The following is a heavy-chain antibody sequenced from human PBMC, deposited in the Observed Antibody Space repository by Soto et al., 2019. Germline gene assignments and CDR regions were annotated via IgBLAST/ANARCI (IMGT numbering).Heavy chain of an antibody. CDR3: AREITMVRGVILFNGMDV. CDR2: INAGNGNT. V-gene: IGHV1-3*01. Sequence: QVQLVQSGAEVKEPGASVRVSCKASGFTFTNYAILWVRQAPGHRLEWMGWINAGNGNTKYSQKFQGRVTIARDTSASTAYMELSSLRSEDMAVYYCAREITMVRGVILFNGMDVWGQGTTVTVSS. CDR1: GFTFTNYA. J-gene: IGHJ6*02. D-gene: IGHD3-10*01.